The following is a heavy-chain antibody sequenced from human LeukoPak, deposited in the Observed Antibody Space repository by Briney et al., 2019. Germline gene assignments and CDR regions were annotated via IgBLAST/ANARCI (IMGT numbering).Heavy chain of an antibody. D-gene: IGHD3-22*01. Sequence: GGSLRLSCAASGFTFSSYEMNWVRQAPGKGLEWVSYISSSGSTIYYADSVKGRFTISRDNAKNSLYLQMNSLRAEDTAVYYCARASYDSSGIKPMGYWGQGTLVTVSS. J-gene: IGHJ4*02. V-gene: IGHV3-48*03. CDR2: ISSSGSTI. CDR3: ARASYDSSGIKPMGY. CDR1: GFTFSSYE.